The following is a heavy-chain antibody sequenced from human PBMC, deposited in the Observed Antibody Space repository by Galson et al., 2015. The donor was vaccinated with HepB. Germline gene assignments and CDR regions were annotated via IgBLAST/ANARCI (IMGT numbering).Heavy chain of an antibody. CDR1: GFTFSSYG. D-gene: IGHD5-18*01. CDR2: ISYDGSNK. J-gene: IGHJ4*02. V-gene: IGHV3-30*18. Sequence: LRLSCAASGFTFSSYGMHWVRQAPGKGLEWVAVISYDGSNKYYAASVKGRFTISRDNSKNTLYLQMNSLRAEDTAVYYCAKDLSLGGYSYGIDYWGQGTLVTVSS. CDR3: AKDLSLGGYSYGIDY.